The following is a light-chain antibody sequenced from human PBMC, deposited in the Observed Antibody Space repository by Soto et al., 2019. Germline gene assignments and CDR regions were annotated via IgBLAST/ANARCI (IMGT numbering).Light chain of an antibody. V-gene: IGKV3-20*01. CDR3: QQYSTSPIS. Sequence: ENVLTQSPGTLSLSPGERATPPCRASQVTSRYLSWYQQRPGQAPRLLIYGASSRATGIPDRFSGSGSGTDFTLTISRLEPEDFTVYYCQQYSTSPISFGQGTRLEIK. CDR2: GAS. J-gene: IGKJ5*01. CDR1: QVTSRY.